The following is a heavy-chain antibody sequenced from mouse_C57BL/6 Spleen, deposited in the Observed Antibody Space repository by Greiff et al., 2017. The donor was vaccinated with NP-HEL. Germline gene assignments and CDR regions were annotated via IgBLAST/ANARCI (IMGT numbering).Heavy chain of an antibody. CDR3: ARGRLRRGGAMEY. J-gene: IGHJ4*01. CDR1: GYTFTSYW. D-gene: IGHD2-4*01. V-gene: IGHV1-53*01. Sequence: QVHVKQPGTELVKPGASVKLSCKASGYTFTSYWMHWVKQRPGQGLEWIGNINPSNGGTNYNEKFKSKATLTVDKSSSTAYMQLSSLTSEDSAVYYCARGRLRRGGAMEYWGQGTSVTVSS. CDR2: INPSNGGT.